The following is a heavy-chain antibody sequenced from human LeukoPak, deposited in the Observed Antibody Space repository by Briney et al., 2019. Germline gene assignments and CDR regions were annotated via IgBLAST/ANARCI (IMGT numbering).Heavy chain of an antibody. CDR1: GFTVSSNY. CDR3: AGDFWSGYYDY. Sequence: PGGSLRLSCAASGFTVSSNYMSWVRQAPGKGLEWVSVIYSGGSTYCADSVKGRFTISRDNSKNTLYLQMNSLRAEDTAVYYCAGDFWSGYYDYWGQGTLVTVSS. CDR2: IYSGGST. J-gene: IGHJ4*02. D-gene: IGHD3-3*01. V-gene: IGHV3-66*01.